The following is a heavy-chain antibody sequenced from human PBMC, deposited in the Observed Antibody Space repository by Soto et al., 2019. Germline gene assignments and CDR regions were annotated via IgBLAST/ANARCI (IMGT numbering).Heavy chain of an antibody. V-gene: IGHV3-23*01. Sequence: PGGSLRLSCAASGFTFSSYAMSWVRQAPGKGLEWVSAISGSGGSTYYADSVKGRFTISRDNSKNTLYLQMNSLRAEDTAVYYCAKAYPLVYSSSWHEIYYYYGRDVWGQGTTVTVSS. D-gene: IGHD6-13*01. J-gene: IGHJ6*02. CDR3: AKAYPLVYSSSWHEIYYYYGRDV. CDR2: ISGSGGST. CDR1: GFTFSSYA.